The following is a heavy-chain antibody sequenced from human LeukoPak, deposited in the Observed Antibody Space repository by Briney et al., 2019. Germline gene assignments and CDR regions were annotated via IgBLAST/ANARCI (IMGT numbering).Heavy chain of an antibody. CDR1: GGSFSSYY. J-gene: IGHJ4*02. CDR3: ARSEGRPTPCGY. CDR2: VYSSGST. V-gene: IGHV4-59*10. Sequence: SETLSLTCAVYGGSFSSYYWSWIRQPAGKGLEWIGRVYSSGSTNYNPSLKSRVTMSVDTSKNQFSLKLTSVTAADTAVYYCARSEGRPTPCGYWGQGTPVTVSS.